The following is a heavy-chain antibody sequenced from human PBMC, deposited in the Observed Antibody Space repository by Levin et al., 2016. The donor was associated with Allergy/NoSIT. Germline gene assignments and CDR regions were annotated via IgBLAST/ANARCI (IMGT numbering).Heavy chain of an antibody. V-gene: IGHV1-46*01. CDR2: ISPSGGST. CDR1: GYTFTRYK. Sequence: ASVKVSCKASGYTFTRYKIHWVRQAPGQGLEWMGIISPSGGSTDYAQKFQGRLIMTRDTSTSTVYMELSSLRSEDTAVYYCARFATGPDYWGQGTLVAVSS. D-gene: IGHD3-10*01. J-gene: IGHJ4*02. CDR3: ARFATGPDY.